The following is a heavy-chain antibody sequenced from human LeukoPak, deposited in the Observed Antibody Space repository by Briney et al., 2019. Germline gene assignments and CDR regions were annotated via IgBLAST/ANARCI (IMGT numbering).Heavy chain of an antibody. CDR3: VGGGRGGY. Sequence: GGSLRLSCAASGFTFSNYEMNWVRQAPGKGLEWLSYISSSGTIYYADSVKGRFTISRDNDKNSLYLQVNSLRAEDTAVYYCVGGGRGGYWGQGTLVTVSS. CDR2: ISSSGTI. J-gene: IGHJ4*02. V-gene: IGHV3-48*03. D-gene: IGHD3-10*01. CDR1: GFTFSNYE.